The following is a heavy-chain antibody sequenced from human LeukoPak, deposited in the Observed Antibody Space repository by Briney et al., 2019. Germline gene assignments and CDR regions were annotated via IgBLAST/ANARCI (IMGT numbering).Heavy chain of an antibody. J-gene: IGHJ4*02. V-gene: IGHV1-2*02. Sequence: GASVKVSCKASGYTFTGCYMHWVRQAPGQGLEWMGWINPNSGGTNYAQKFQGRVTMTRDTSISTAYMELSRLRSDDTAVYYCAREDYYDSSGHDYWGQGTLVTVSS. CDR2: INPNSGGT. D-gene: IGHD3-22*01. CDR1: GYTFTGCY. CDR3: AREDYYDSSGHDY.